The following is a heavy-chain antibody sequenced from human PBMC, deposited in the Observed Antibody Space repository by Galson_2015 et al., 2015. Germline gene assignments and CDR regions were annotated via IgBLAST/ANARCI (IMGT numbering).Heavy chain of an antibody. J-gene: IGHJ4*02. D-gene: IGHD3-22*01. CDR3: ARGLAPQPAILD. CDR1: GFTFGSYS. Sequence: SLRLSCAASGFTFGSYSMNWVRQAPGKGLEWVSAISSSSSYIYYADSVKGRFTISRDNAKNSLYLQMNSLRAEDTALYYCARGLAPQPAILDWGQGTLVTVSS. V-gene: IGHV3-21*01. CDR2: ISSSSSYI.